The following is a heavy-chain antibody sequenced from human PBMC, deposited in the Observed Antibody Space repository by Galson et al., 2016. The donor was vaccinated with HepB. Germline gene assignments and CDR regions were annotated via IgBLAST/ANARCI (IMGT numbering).Heavy chain of an antibody. Sequence: SETLSLTCTVSGASIRSRSFYWGWIRQPPGKGLEWIGSVYYDGRTSSNPSLQNRVTLSIDTSKNQFSLRLSSVTAADTSVYYCARLLGYDSSDIWGQGTLVIVSS. D-gene: IGHD3-22*01. CDR2: VYYDGRT. J-gene: IGHJ4*02. CDR3: ARLLGYDSSDI. CDR1: GASIRSRSFY. V-gene: IGHV4-39*01.